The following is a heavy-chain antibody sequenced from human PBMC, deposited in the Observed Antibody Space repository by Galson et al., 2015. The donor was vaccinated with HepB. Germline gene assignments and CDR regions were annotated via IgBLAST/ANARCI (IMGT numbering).Heavy chain of an antibody. D-gene: IGHD6-19*01. CDR3: ARRDSSGWHYFDN. CDR2: IVASGGSA. Sequence: SLRLSCAASGFIFSNYAMSWVRQAPGKGLEWVSAIVASGGSAFYADSVKGRFTISRDNSKNTLYLQMNSLRAEDTAVYYCARRDSSGWHYFDNWGQGTLVTVSS. CDR1: GFIFSNYA. J-gene: IGHJ4*02. V-gene: IGHV3-23*01.